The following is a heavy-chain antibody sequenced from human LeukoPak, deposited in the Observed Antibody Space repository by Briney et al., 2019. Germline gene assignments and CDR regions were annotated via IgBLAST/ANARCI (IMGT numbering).Heavy chain of an antibody. CDR1: GYTFTSYD. D-gene: IGHD2-2*01. V-gene: IGHV1-69*13. Sequence: ASVKVSCKASGYTFTSYDISWVRQAPGQGLEWMGGIIPIFGTANYAQKFQGRVTITADESTSTAYMELSSLRSEDTAVYYCARPSKPYQQGWWFDPWGQGTLVTVSS. CDR2: IIPIFGTA. J-gene: IGHJ5*02. CDR3: ARPSKPYQQGWWFDP.